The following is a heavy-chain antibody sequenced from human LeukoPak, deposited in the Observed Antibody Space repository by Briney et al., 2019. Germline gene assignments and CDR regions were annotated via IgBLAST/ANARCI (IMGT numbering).Heavy chain of an antibody. J-gene: IGHJ4*02. CDR1: GFTFSSYS. CDR3: ARGCNRSHCWVY. V-gene: IGHV3-21*01. Sequence: PGGSLRLSCAASGFTFSSYSMNWVRQAPGKGLEWVSSISSSSSYIYYADSVKGRFTISRDNAKNSLYLQMNSLRAEDTAVYYCARGCNRSHCWVYWGQGTLVTVSS. D-gene: IGHD2/OR15-2a*01. CDR2: ISSSSSYI.